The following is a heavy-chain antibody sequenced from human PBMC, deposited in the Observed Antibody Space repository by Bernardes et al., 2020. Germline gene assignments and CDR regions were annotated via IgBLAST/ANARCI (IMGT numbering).Heavy chain of an antibody. CDR3: AKDPHSGGGAFDI. CDR1: GFTFRSYA. V-gene: IGHV3-23*01. J-gene: IGHJ3*02. CDR2: ISGSGGSP. D-gene: IGHD6-19*01. Sequence: GGSLRLSCAASGFTFRSYAMSWVRQAPGTGLAWVSAISGSGGSPYYADSVKGRFTISRDNSKNTLYLQMNSLRAEDTAVYYCAKDPHSGGGAFDIWGQGTMVTVSS.